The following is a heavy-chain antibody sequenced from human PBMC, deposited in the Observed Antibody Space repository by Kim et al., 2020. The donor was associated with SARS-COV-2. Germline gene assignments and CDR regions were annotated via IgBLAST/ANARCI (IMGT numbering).Heavy chain of an antibody. Sequence: SQTLSLTCAISGDNVSNNGAAWNWIRQSPSRGLEWLGRTYYRSKWYNDYAVSVRSRITISPDTSKNQFSLQLNSVTPDDTAVYFCARDPPTCYSCFDLWGQGTLITVSS. V-gene: IGHV6-1*01. J-gene: IGHJ4*02. CDR1: GDNVSNNGAA. CDR2: TYYRSKWYN. CDR3: ARDPPTCYSCFDL. D-gene: IGHD2-15*01.